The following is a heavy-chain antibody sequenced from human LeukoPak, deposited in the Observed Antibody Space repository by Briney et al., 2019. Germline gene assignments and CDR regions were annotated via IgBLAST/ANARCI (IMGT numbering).Heavy chain of an antibody. V-gene: IGHV4-4*02. D-gene: IGHD6-6*01. CDR1: GGSISSSNW. Sequence: SETLSLTCAVSGGSISSSNWWSWVRQPPGKGLEWIGEIYHSGSTNYNPSLKSRVTISVDKSKNQFSLKLSSVTAADTAVYYCARAGRKVSSSLIFDYWGQGTLVTVSS. CDR3: ARAGRKVSSSLIFDY. CDR2: IYHSGST. J-gene: IGHJ4*02.